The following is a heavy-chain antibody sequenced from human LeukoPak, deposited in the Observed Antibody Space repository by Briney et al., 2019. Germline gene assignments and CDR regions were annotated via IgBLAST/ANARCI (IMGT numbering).Heavy chain of an antibody. D-gene: IGHD1-26*01. CDR1: GYTFTGYY. V-gene: IGHV1-2*02. CDR2: INSNSGGT. CDR3: AREPPHSGSFTFDY. Sequence: ASVKVSCKASGYTFTGYYMHWVRQAPGQGLEWMGWINSNSGGTNYAQKFQGRVTMTRDTSISTAYMELSRLRSDDTAVYYCAREPPHSGSFTFDYWGQGTLVTVSS. J-gene: IGHJ4*02.